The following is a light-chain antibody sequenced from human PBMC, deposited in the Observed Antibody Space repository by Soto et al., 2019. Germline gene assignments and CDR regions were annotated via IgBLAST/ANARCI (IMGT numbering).Light chain of an antibody. CDR3: QQYCSSPPLT. Sequence: EIVLTQSPGTLSLSPGERATLSCRASQSVSYSYLAWYQQKPGQAPRLLIYGASSRATGIPDRFSGSGSGTDFTLTISSLYPEDFAEYCCQQYCSSPPLTFGHGTKVDIK. J-gene: IGKJ1*01. CDR1: QSVSYSY. V-gene: IGKV3-20*01. CDR2: GAS.